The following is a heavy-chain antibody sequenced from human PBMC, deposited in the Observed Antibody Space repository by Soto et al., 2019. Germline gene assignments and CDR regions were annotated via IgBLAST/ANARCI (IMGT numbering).Heavy chain of an antibody. Sequence: PETLSLTCTVSGGSLNNHYCSWIRQPPGKGLEWLGYAYYNGVPNYNPSLKSRVTRSGDPSKNQSSLNLTSLTAADTARYYFTVASDYSEFWGQGTMVTVSS. J-gene: IGHJ4*01. CDR1: GGSLNNHY. V-gene: IGHV4-59*11. D-gene: IGHD2-2*01. CDR3: TVASDYSEF. CDR2: AYYNGVP.